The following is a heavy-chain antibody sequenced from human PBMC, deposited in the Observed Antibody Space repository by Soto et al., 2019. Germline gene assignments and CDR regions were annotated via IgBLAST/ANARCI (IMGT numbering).Heavy chain of an antibody. CDR2: IYSGGST. J-gene: IGHJ6*02. Sequence: LRLSCAASGFTVSSNYMSWVRQAPGKGLEWVSVIYSGGSTYYADSVKGRFTTSRDNSKNTLYLQMNSLRAEDTAVYYCASTGTHCSSTSCYPGNYGMDVWRQGTTVTVSS. V-gene: IGHV3-53*01. D-gene: IGHD2-2*01. CDR1: GFTVSSNY. CDR3: ASTGTHCSSTSCYPGNYGMDV.